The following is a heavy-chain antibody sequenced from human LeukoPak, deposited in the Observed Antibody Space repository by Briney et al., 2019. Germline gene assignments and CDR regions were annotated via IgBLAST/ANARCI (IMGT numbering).Heavy chain of an antibody. Sequence: GRSLRLSCAASGFTFSSYAMTWVRQAPGRGLEWVSSVDGGGGGTYYADSVKGRFTISRDNSKGTLYLQMNGLRAEDTAVYFCAKQSAGSAAWYSLHYDFWGQGTLVTVSS. V-gene: IGHV3-23*01. CDR1: GFTFSSYA. J-gene: IGHJ4*02. CDR2: VDGGGGGT. CDR3: AKQSAGSAAWYSLHYDF. D-gene: IGHD6-13*01.